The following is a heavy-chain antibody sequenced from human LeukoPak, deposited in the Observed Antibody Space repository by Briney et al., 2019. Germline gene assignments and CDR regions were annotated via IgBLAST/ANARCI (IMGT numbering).Heavy chain of an antibody. CDR1: GGSITSYY. J-gene: IGHJ4*02. D-gene: IGHD5-24*01. CDR3: ARGPRRDGYNFWQGPKYYFDY. V-gene: IGHV4-34*01. CDR2: INHSGST. Sequence: PSETLSLTCTVSGGSITSYYWSWIRQPPGKGLEWIGEINHSGSTNYNPSLKSRVTISVDTSKNQFSLKLSSVTAADTAVYYCARGPRRDGYNFWQGPKYYFDYWGQGTLVTVSS.